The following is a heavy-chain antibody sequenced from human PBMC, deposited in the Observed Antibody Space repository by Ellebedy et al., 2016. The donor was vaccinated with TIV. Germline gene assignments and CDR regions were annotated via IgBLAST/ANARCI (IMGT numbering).Heavy chain of an antibody. V-gene: IGHV3-11*06. CDR1: GFTFTDFY. CDR2: ISTTSTYI. J-gene: IGHJ4*02. CDR3: AVDVAAPFDY. D-gene: IGHD6-6*01. Sequence: GESLKISCAASGFTFTDFYMAWNRQAPGKGLEWVSFISTTSTYIYYADSVKGRFTISRDNAKNSLYLQMNSLRADDTAVYYCAVDVAAPFDYWGKGTLVAVSS.